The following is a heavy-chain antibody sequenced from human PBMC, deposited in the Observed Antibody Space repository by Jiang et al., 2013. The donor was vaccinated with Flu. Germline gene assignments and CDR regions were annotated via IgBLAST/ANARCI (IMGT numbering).Heavy chain of an antibody. CDR3: ASVASGSYLPFDY. V-gene: IGHV1-46*03. D-gene: IGHD1-26*01. CDR2: INPSGGST. J-gene: IGHJ4*02. CDR1: GYTFTSYY. Sequence: SVKVSCKASGYTFTSYYMHWVRQAPGQGLEWMGIINPSGGSTSYAQKFQGRVTMTRDTSTSTVYMEPSSLRSEDTAVYYCASVASGSYLPFDYWGQGTLVTVSS.